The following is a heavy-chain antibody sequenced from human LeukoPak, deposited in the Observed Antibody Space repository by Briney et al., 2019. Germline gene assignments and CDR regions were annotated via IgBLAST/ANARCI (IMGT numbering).Heavy chain of an antibody. CDR3: ARDLGYYDFLD. D-gene: IGHD3-3*01. J-gene: IGHJ4*02. V-gene: IGHV3-21*01. CDR1: GFTFSDYT. Sequence: GGSLRLSCAASGFTFSDYTMNWVRQAPGKGLEWVSSITGSSSYIYYSDSVKGRFTISRDNAKNSLYLQMNSLRAEDTAVYYCARDLGYYDFLDWGQGTLVTVSS. CDR2: ITGSSSYI.